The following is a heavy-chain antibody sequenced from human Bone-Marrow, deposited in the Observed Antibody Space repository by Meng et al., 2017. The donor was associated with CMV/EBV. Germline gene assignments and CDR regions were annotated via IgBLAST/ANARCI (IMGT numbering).Heavy chain of an antibody. V-gene: IGHV1-69*10. CDR3: ATYSSGWYGDYYYYYGMDV. Sequence: SVKVSCKASGGTFSSYAISWVRQAPGQGLEWMGGIIPILGIANYAQKFQGRVTITADKSTSTAYMELSSLRSEDTAVYYCATYSSGWYGDYYYYYGMDVWGQGTTVTVSS. CDR1: GGTFSSYA. D-gene: IGHD6-19*01. J-gene: IGHJ6*02. CDR2: IIPILGIA.